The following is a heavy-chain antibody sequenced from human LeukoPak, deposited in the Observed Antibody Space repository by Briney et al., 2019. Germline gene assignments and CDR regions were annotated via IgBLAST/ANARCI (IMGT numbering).Heavy chain of an antibody. D-gene: IGHD3-22*01. CDR1: GYTFTSYG. Sequence: PWASVKVSCKASGYTFTSYGISWVRQAPGQGLEWMGWISAYNGNTNYAQKLQGRVTMTRDTSISTAYMELSRLRSDDTAVYYCARVGVYDSSEDYMDVWGKGTTVTISS. CDR2: ISAYNGNT. CDR3: ARVGVYDSSEDYMDV. J-gene: IGHJ6*03. V-gene: IGHV1-18*01.